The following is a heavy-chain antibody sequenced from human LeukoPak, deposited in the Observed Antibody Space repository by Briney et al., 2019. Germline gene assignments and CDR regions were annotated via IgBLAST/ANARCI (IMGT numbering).Heavy chain of an antibody. J-gene: IGHJ4*02. V-gene: IGHV4-34*01. CDR3: ARAYDSSGYWNY. CDR1: GGSFSGYY. CDR2: IYHSGST. Sequence: SETLSLTCAVYGGSFSGYYWSWIRQPPGKGLEWIGYIYHSGSTYYNPSLKSRVTISVDRSKNQFSLKLSSVTAADTAVYYCARAYDSSGYWNYWGQGTLVTVSS. D-gene: IGHD3-22*01.